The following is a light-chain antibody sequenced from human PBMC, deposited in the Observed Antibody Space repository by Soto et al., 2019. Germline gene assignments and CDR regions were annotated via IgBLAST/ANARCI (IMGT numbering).Light chain of an antibody. V-gene: IGLV2-18*01. CDR1: SSDVGSYNR. CDR2: EVS. CDR3: SLYTSTSTFV. J-gene: IGLJ1*01. Sequence: QSALTQPPSVSGSPGQSVTISCTGTSSDVGSYNRVSWYQQSPGTAPKLMIYEVSNRPSGVSDRFSGSKSGNTASLTISGLQAEDEADYYCSLYTSTSTFVFGTGIKLTVL.